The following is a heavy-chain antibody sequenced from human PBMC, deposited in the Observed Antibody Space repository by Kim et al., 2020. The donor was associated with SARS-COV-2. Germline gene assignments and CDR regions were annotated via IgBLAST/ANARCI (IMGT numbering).Heavy chain of an antibody. Sequence: SVKVSCKASGGTFSSYAISWVRQAPGQGLEWMGGIIPIFGTANYAQKFQGRVTITADESTSTAYMELSSLRSEDTAVYYCARANWNYVNLNYYYYGMDVWGQGTTVTVSS. CDR1: GGTFSSYA. D-gene: IGHD1-7*01. CDR3: ARANWNYVNLNYYYYGMDV. CDR2: IIPIFGTA. J-gene: IGHJ6*02. V-gene: IGHV1-69*13.